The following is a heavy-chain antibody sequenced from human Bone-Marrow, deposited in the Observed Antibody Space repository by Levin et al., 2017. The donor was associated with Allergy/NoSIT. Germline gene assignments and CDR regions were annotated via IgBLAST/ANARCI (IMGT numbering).Heavy chain of an antibody. CDR2: IHSTGNSM. Sequence: GASVKVSCAASGFTFGSYAMNWVRQAPGKGLEWVSSIHSTGNSMYYADSVRGRFTISRDNAKNSLSLQMNSLRAEDTALYYCAREEPTGGFDYWGQGTLVTVSS. CDR1: GFTFGSYA. V-gene: IGHV3-21*01. J-gene: IGHJ4*02. CDR3: AREEPTGGFDY. D-gene: IGHD2-8*02.